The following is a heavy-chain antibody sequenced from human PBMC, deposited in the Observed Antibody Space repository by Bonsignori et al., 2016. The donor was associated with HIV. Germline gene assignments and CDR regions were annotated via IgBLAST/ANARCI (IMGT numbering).Heavy chain of an antibody. Sequence: GESLKISCAASGFTFSSQAMSWVRQAPGKGLEWVSVIYSGGTRTYYADSVKGRFTISRDNSKNTLHLQMNSLRAEDTAVYYCAKVVWFGELFDYFDNWGQGALVTVSS. CDR1: GFTFSSQA. V-gene: IGHV3-23*03. J-gene: IGHJ4*02. CDR2: IYSGGTRT. D-gene: IGHD3-10*01. CDR3: AKVVWFGELFDYFDN.